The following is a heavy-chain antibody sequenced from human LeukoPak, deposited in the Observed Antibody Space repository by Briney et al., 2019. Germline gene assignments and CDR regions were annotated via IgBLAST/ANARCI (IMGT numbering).Heavy chain of an antibody. V-gene: IGHV3-7*01. CDR1: GFTFSDSW. CDR2: INQDGSVK. D-gene: IGHD4-23*01. J-gene: IGHJ4*02. CDR3: AKSHSVAQRGYFDY. Sequence: GGSLRLSCAASGFTFSDSWMTWVRQTPGKGLEFVANINQDGSVKNYVGSVKGRFTISRDNAKNSLYLQMNSPRADDTAIYYCAKSHSVAQRGYFDYWGQGTLVTVSS.